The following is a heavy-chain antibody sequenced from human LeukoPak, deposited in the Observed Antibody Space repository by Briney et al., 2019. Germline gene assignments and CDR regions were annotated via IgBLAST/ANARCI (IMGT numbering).Heavy chain of an antibody. D-gene: IGHD6-13*01. Sequence: HPGGSLRLSCAASGFTVSSNYMSWVRQAPGKGLEWVSVIYSGGSTYYADSVKGRFTISRDNSKNTLYLQMNSLRAEDTAVYYCASSTAAGLLDYWGQGTLVTVSS. J-gene: IGHJ4*02. CDR1: GFTVSSNY. V-gene: IGHV3-53*01. CDR2: IYSGGST. CDR3: ASSTAAGLLDY.